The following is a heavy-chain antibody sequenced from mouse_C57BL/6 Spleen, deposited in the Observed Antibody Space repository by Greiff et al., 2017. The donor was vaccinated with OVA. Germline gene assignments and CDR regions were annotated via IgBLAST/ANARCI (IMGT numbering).Heavy chain of an antibody. J-gene: IGHJ4*01. CDR2: INPSSGYT. Sequence: VQLQQSGAELAKPGASVKLSCKASGYTFTSYWMHWVKQRPGQGLEWIGYINPSSGYTKYNQKLKDKATLTADKSSSTAYMQLSSLTYEDAAVYDSARGDSSGEYAMDDWGQGTSVTVSS. CDR3: ARGDSSGEYAMDD. V-gene: IGHV1-7*01. D-gene: IGHD3-2*01. CDR1: GYTFTSYW.